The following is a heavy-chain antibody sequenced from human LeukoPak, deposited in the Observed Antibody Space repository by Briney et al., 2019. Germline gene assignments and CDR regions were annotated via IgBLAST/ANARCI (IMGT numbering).Heavy chain of an antibody. CDR1: RFTFDTSW. J-gene: IGHJ6*03. CDR2: IQSKNDGGTT. Sequence: PGGSLRLSCVASRFTFDTSWMSWVRQAPGKGLEWVGRIQSKNDGGTTDYAAAVRGRFTISRDDSTNTLFLQMNSLKSEDTAVYYCSTNTIFGGIIMSRQDYHYMDVWGKGTTVTVSS. D-gene: IGHD3-3*01. V-gene: IGHV3-15*05. CDR3: STNTIFGGIIMSRQDYHYMDV.